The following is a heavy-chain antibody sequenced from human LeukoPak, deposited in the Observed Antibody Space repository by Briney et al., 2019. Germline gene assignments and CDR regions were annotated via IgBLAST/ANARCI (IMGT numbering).Heavy chain of an antibody. CDR3: ARGYSSLDP. CDR1: GFTFSSYA. J-gene: IGHJ5*02. D-gene: IGHD6-19*01. CDR2: ISSTGGST. V-gene: IGHV3-23*01. Sequence: GSLRPSCAASGFTFSSYAMSWVRQAPGKGLEWVSGISSTGGSTYYADSVKGRFTISRDNSKNTLYLHMNSLTAEDTAVYYCARGYSSLDPWGQGTLVTVSS.